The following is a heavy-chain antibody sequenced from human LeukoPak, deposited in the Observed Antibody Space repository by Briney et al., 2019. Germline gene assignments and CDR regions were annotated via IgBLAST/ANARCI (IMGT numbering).Heavy chain of an antibody. CDR1: GFTFSSYS. J-gene: IGHJ3*02. CDR3: ERGIRYFDWVDAFDI. Sequence: GGSLRLSCAASGFTFSSYSMNWVRQAPVKGLEWVSSISSSSSYIYYADSVKGRFTISRDNAQNSLYLQMNSLRAEDTAVYYCERGIRYFDWVDAFDIWGQGTMVTVSS. D-gene: IGHD3-9*01. V-gene: IGHV3-21*01. CDR2: ISSSSSYI.